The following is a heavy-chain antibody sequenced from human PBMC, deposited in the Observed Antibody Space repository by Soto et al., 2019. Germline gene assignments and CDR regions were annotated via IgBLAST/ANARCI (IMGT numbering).Heavy chain of an antibody. CDR2: IYTSGST. Sequence: QVQLQESGPGLVKPSETLSLTCTVSGGSISSYYWSWIRQPAGKGLEWFGRIYTSGSTNYNPSLIRRVDTSVDTSKNQYSLKLSSVTAADTAVYYCARVRPSAGKVNWGQGTLVTVSS. J-gene: IGHJ4*02. D-gene: IGHD6-13*01. CDR3: ARVRPSAGKVN. CDR1: GGSISSYY. V-gene: IGHV4-4*07.